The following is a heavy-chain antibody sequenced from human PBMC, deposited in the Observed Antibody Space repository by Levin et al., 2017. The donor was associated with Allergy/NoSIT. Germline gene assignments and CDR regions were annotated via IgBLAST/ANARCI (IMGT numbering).Heavy chain of an antibody. CDR3: ARGRGFSSSGYWGF. CDR1: GYTFTTYW. V-gene: IGHV5-51*01. Sequence: GESLKISCKTSGYTFTTYWIGWMRQVPGKGLEWMGVIYPTDSDARYSPSFQGQVTFSVDKSINTAYLQWTSLKATDTAVYYCARGRGFSSSGYWGFWGQGTLVTVSS. J-gene: IGHJ4*02. CDR2: IYPTDSDA. D-gene: IGHD6-13*01.